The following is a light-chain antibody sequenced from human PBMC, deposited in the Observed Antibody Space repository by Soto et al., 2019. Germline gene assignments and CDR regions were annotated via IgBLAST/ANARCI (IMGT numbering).Light chain of an antibody. Sequence: EIVLTQSPATLSFFPGERTPPFFRASQTISSSYLAWYQQKPGQAPRLLIYGASSRATGFPDRFSGSGSGTDFILTISRLEPEDFAVYYCQQYGSSPLTFGGGTKVDIK. CDR1: QTISSSY. CDR2: GAS. CDR3: QQYGSSPLT. V-gene: IGKV3-20*01. J-gene: IGKJ4*01.